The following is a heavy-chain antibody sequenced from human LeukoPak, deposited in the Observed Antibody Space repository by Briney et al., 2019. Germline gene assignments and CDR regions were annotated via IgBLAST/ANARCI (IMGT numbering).Heavy chain of an antibody. CDR2: ISSSSSYI. J-gene: IGHJ4*02. V-gene: IGHV3-21*01. D-gene: IGHD3-9*01. CDR3: AREGPSVLRYFDWFHKGNSFDY. Sequence: GGSLRLSCAASGFTFSSYSMNWVRQAPGKGLEWVSSISSSSSYIYYADSVKGRFTISRDNAKNSLYLQMNSLRAEDTAVYYCAREGPSVLRYFDWFHKGNSFDYWGQGTLVTVSS. CDR1: GFTFSSYS.